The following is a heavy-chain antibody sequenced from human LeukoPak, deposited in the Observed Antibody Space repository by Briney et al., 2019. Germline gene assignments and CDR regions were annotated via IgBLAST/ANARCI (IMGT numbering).Heavy chain of an antibody. Sequence: SGPALVQPTQTLTLTFTFSGISLSTSGMRVSWIRQPPGKALEWIARIAWDDDKFYSTSLKTRLTISKDTSKNQVVLTMTNMDPVDTATYYCARTPHCGGDCYVDYWGQGTLVTVSS. J-gene: IGHJ4*02. D-gene: IGHD2-21*02. CDR3: ARTPHCGGDCYVDY. V-gene: IGHV2-70*04. CDR2: IAWDDDK. CDR1: GISLSTSGMR.